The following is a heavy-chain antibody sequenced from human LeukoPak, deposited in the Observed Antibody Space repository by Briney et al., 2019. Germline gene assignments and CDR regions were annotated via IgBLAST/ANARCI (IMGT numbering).Heavy chain of an antibody. CDR1: GGTFSTCA. CDR2: IIPIFGTA. D-gene: IGHD3-22*01. Sequence: GSSVKVSCKASGGTFSTCAISWVRQAPGQGLEWMGGIIPIFGTANYAQKFQGRVTITTDESTSTAYMELSSLRSEDTAVYYCARAASSGYYFDYWGQGTLVTVSS. CDR3: ARAASSGYYFDY. V-gene: IGHV1-69*05. J-gene: IGHJ4*02.